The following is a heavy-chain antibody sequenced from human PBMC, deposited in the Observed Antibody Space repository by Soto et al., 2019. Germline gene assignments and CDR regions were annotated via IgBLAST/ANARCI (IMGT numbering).Heavy chain of an antibody. D-gene: IGHD3-22*01. V-gene: IGHV3-53*05. CDR1: GFSVSTSH. J-gene: IGHJ4*02. CDR2: IYSGGAT. Sequence: GGSLRLSCAAAGFSVSTSHMNWVRQTPGKGLEWVSVIYSGGATYYAASVKGRFTISRDKSKNTQYLQMSSLRADDTAVYYCVKGEYYYDSSGYYPFDYWGQGTPVTVSS. CDR3: VKGEYYYDSSGYYPFDY.